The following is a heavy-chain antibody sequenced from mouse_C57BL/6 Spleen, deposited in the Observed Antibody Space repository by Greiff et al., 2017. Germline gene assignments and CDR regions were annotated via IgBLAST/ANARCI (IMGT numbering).Heavy chain of an antibody. CDR1: GFTFSDYG. CDR3: ARKLPDYYAMDY. V-gene: IGHV5-17*01. D-gene: IGHD5-5*01. Sequence: EVKLLESGGGLVKPGGSLKLSCAASGFTFSDYGMHWVRQAPEKGLEWVAYISSGSSTIYYADTVKGRFTISRDNAQNTLFLQMTSLRSEDTAMYYCARKLPDYYAMDYWGQGTSVTVSS. CDR2: ISSGSSTI. J-gene: IGHJ4*01.